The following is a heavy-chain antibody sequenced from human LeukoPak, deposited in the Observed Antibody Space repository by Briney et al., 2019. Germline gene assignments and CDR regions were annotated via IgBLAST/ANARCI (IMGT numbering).Heavy chain of an antibody. CDR3: ASSPGIAVAGTFFS. D-gene: IGHD6-19*01. Sequence: GGSLRLSCAASGFTFSSYWMHWVRQAPGKGLVWVSRINSDGSSTSYADSVKGRFTISRDNAKNMLYLQMNSLRAEDTAVYYCASSPGIAVAGTFFSWGQGTLVTVSS. J-gene: IGHJ4*02. CDR1: GFTFSSYW. CDR2: INSDGSST. V-gene: IGHV3-74*01.